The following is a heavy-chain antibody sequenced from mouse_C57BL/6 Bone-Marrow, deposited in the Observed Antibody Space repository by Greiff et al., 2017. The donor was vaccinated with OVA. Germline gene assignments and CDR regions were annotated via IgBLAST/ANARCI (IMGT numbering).Heavy chain of an antibody. CDR3: ARHGDSWFAY. CDR2: ISNGGGST. V-gene: IGHV5-12*01. CDR1: GFTFSDYY. J-gene: IGHJ3*01. D-gene: IGHD3-3*01. Sequence: EVKLVESGGGLVQPGGSLKLSCAASGFTFSDYYMYWVRQTPEKRLEWVAYISNGGGSTYYPDTVKGRFPISRDNAKNTLYLQMSRLKSEDTAMYYCARHGDSWFAYWGQGTLVTVSA.